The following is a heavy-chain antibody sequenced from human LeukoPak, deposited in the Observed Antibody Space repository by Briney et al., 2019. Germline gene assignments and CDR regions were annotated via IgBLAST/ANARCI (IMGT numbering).Heavy chain of an antibody. CDR2: ISSSSSYI. D-gene: IGHD3-16*02. CDR3: ARGPYDYVWGSYRPLFDY. Sequence: GGSLRLSCAASGFTFSSYSMNWVRQAPGKGLEWVSSISSSSSYIYYADSVKGRFTISRDNAKNSLYLQMKSLRAEDTAVYYCARGPYDYVWGSYRPLFDYWGQGTLVTVSS. V-gene: IGHV3-21*01. J-gene: IGHJ4*02. CDR1: GFTFSSYS.